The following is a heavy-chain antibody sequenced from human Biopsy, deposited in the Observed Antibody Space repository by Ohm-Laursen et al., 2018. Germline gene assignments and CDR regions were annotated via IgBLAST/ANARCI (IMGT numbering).Heavy chain of an antibody. CDR1: GGSISSYY. CDR3: ARDDAVTVIRGLYY. D-gene: IGHD2-21*02. Sequence: PGTLSLTCAVSGGSISSYYWNWIRQPPGKGLEWIGYIYYSGTTDYSPSPKSRVTISIDKSKNQFFLKLSSVTAEDTAVYYCARDDAVTVIRGLYYWGQGALVTVSS. V-gene: IGHV4-59*01. J-gene: IGHJ4*02. CDR2: IYYSGTT.